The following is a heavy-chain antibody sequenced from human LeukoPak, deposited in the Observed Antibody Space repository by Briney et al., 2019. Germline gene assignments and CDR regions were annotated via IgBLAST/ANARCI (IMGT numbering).Heavy chain of an antibody. J-gene: IGHJ4*02. Sequence: GGSLRLSCAASGFTFSSYSMNWVRQAPGKGLEWVSSISSSSSSYIYYADSVKGRFTISRDNSKNTLYLQTNSLRAEDTAVHYCAKGSPGYSYGYYFDYWGQGTLVTVSS. D-gene: IGHD5-18*01. CDR1: GFTFSSYS. V-gene: IGHV3-21*01. CDR3: AKGSPGYSYGYYFDY. CDR2: ISSSSSSYI.